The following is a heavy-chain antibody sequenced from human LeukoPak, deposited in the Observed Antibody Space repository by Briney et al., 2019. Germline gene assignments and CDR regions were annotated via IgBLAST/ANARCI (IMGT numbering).Heavy chain of an antibody. CDR1: GGSISSGDYY. V-gene: IGHV4-30-4*08. CDR2: IYYSGST. CDR3: ARTSGSYLYYFDY. Sequence: SETLSLTCTDSGGSISSGDYYWSWIRQPPGKGLEWIGYIYYSGSTYYNPSLKSRVTISVDTSKNQFSLKLSSVTAADTAVYYCARTSGSYLYYFDYWGQGTLVTVSS. J-gene: IGHJ4*02. D-gene: IGHD1-26*01.